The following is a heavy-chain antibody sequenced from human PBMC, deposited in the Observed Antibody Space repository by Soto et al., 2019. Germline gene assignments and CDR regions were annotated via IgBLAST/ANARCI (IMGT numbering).Heavy chain of an antibody. J-gene: IGHJ5*02. D-gene: IGHD1-26*01. CDR2: IIPIFGAA. CDR3: AREGLEYTSSGYNWFDP. CDR1: GGTFSSYA. V-gene: IGHV1-69*13. Sequence: SVKVSCKASGGTFSSYAINWVRQAPGQGLEWMGGIIPIFGAANYAQRFQGRVTITADESTSTAYMELSSLRFEDTAVFYCAREGLEYTSSGYNWFDPWAQGTLVT.